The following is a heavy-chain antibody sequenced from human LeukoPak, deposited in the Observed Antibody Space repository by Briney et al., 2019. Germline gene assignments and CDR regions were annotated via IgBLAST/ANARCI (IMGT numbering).Heavy chain of an antibody. J-gene: IGHJ4*02. CDR2: ISGRGGST. Sequence: GGSLRLSCAASGFTFSSYAMSWVRQAPGKGLEWVSAISGRGGSTYYADSVKGRFTISRDNSKNTLYLQMNSLRAEDTAVYYCPKGSIADYDFWSGYYTHYFDYWGQGTLVTVSS. CDR3: PKGSIADYDFWSGYYTHYFDY. CDR1: GFTFSSYA. D-gene: IGHD3-3*01. V-gene: IGHV3-23*01.